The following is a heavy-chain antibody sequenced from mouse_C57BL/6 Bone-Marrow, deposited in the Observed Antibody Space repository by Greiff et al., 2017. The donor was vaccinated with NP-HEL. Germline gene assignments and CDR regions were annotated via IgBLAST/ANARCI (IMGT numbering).Heavy chain of an antibody. J-gene: IGHJ4*01. CDR3: ARDGNYGSSPYAMDY. Sequence: EVQVVESGPGLVKPSQSLSLTCSVTGYSITSGYYWNWIRQFPGNKLEWMGYISYDGSNNYNPSLKNRISITRDTSKNQFFLKLNSVTTEDTATYYCARDGNYGSSPYAMDYWGQGTSVTVSS. D-gene: IGHD1-1*01. CDR2: ISYDGSN. V-gene: IGHV3-6*01. CDR1: GYSITSGYY.